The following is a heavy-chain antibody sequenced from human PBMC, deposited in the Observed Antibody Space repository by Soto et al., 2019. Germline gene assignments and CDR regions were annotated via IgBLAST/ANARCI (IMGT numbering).Heavy chain of an antibody. CDR3: IRDFGAVGSTNAFDI. V-gene: IGHV3-74*01. J-gene: IGHJ3*02. CDR1: GFTFSSYW. CDR2: INSDGSGT. D-gene: IGHD1-26*01. Sequence: GVSLRLSCTASGFTFSSYWMHWVRQAPGKGLVWVSYINSDGSGTNYAGFVEGRFTISRDNAKNTVYLQMNSLRPDDTAVYYCIRDFGAVGSTNAFDIWGQGTMVTVSS.